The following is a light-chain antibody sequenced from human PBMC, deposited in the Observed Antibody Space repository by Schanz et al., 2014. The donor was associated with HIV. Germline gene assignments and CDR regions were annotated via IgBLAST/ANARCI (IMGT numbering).Light chain of an antibody. V-gene: IGLV1-44*01. CDR3: ATWVDSLNGWV. CDR1: NSNIGTNT. CDR2: SDD. Sequence: QSVLTQPPSASGTPGQRVTISCSGGNSNIGTNTVNWYQQLPGAAPKLLMYSDDERPSGVPDRLSGSGSGTSASLAISGLQSEDEADYYCATWVDSLNGWVFGGGTKLTVL. J-gene: IGLJ3*02.